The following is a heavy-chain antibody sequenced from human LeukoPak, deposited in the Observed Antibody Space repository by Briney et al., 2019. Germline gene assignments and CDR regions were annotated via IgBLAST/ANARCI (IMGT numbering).Heavy chain of an antibody. V-gene: IGHV1-18*04. CDR2: ISAYNGNT. J-gene: IGHJ5*02. CDR3: ARGGIVVVPAAHNWFDP. CDR1: GYIFTDYG. Sequence: ASVKVSCKTSGYIFTDYGINWVRQAPGQGLEWMGWISAYNGNTNYAQKLQGRVTMTTDTSTSTAYMELRSLRSDDTAVYYCARGGIVVVPAAHNWFDPWGQGTLVTVSS. D-gene: IGHD2-2*01.